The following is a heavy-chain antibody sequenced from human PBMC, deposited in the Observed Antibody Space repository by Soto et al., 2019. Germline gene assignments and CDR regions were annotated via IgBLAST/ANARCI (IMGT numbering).Heavy chain of an antibody. Sequence: TSETLSLTCTVSGGSISSSSYYWGWIRQPPGKGLEWLGSIYYSGSTYYNPSLKSRVTISVDTSKNQFSLKLSSVTAADTAVYYCARRLDYGDAFDIWGQGTTVTVSS. J-gene: IGHJ3*02. CDR2: IYYSGST. D-gene: IGHD4-17*01. CDR3: ARRLDYGDAFDI. V-gene: IGHV4-39*01. CDR1: GGSISSSSYY.